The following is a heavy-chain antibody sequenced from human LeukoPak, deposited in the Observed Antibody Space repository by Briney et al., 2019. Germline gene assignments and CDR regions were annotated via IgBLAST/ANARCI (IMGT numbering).Heavy chain of an antibody. CDR2: IKQDGSEK. CDR3: ARDGIAVTGTGPSLDY. D-gene: IGHD6-19*01. CDR1: GFTFSRYW. V-gene: IGHV3-7*01. Sequence: PGGSLRLSCAASGFTFSRYWMSWVRQAPGKGLEWVANIKQDGSEKYYVDSVKGRFTISRDNAKNSLYLQMNSLRAEDTAVYYCARDGIAVTGTGPSLDYWGQGTLVTVSS. J-gene: IGHJ4*02.